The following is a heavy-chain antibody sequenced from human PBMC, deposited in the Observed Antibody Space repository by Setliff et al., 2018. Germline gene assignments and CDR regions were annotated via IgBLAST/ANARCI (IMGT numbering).Heavy chain of an antibody. CDR3: VRDDADNYDAFDN. J-gene: IGHJ3*02. D-gene: IGHD3-22*01. V-gene: IGHV3-23*01. Sequence: GGSLRLSCAASGFTFSTYALSWVRQAPGKGLEWVSAIGGSGDTTYYADSVKGRFTISRDNSKNTLYVQMNSLRAEDTGVYYCVRDDADNYDAFDNWGQGTLVTVSS. CDR2: IGGSGDTT. CDR1: GFTFSTYA.